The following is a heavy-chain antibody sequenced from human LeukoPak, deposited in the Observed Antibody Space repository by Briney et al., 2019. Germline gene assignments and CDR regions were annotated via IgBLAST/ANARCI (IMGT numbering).Heavy chain of an antibody. CDR3: AREGSWSPFDY. D-gene: IGHD3-10*01. Sequence: SETLSLTCTVSGGSISSGDYCWSWIRQPPGKGLEWIGYIYYSGGTYYNPSLKSRVTISVDTSKNQFSLKLSSVTAADTAVYYCAREGSWSPFDYWGQGTLVTVSS. V-gene: IGHV4-30-4*01. CDR1: GGSISSGDYC. J-gene: IGHJ4*02. CDR2: IYYSGGT.